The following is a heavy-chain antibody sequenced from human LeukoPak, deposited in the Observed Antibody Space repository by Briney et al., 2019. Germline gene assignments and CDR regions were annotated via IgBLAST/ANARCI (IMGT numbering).Heavy chain of an antibody. J-gene: IGHJ4*02. CDR3: ARDRRGYYDSSGYFDF. CDR1: SDSVSSDSYY. CDR2: IHYSGRT. Sequence: SETLSLTCTVSSDSVSSDSYYWSWIRQPLGKGLEWIGYIHYSGRTKYNPSLKSRVTISVDTSKNQFSLKLSSVTAADTAVYYCARDRRGYYDSSGYFDFWGQGTLLTVSS. V-gene: IGHV4-61*01. D-gene: IGHD3-22*01.